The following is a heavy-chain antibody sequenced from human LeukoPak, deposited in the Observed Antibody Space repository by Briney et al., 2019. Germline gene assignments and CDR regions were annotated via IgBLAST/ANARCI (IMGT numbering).Heavy chain of an antibody. CDR2: INSGSEAI. CDR1: GFTLSHYQ. V-gene: IGHV3-48*01. J-gene: IGHJ6*02. Sequence: GGSLRLSCAMSGFTLSHYQMNWVRQAPGKGLEWVSYINSGSEAIYYADSVKGRFTISRDNSKNTLYLQMNSLRAEDTAVYYCARHRYYHYGMDVWGQGTTVTVSS. CDR3: ARHRYYHYGMDV.